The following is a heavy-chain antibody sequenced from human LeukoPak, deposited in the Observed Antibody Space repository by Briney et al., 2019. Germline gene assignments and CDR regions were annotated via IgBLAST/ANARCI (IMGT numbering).Heavy chain of an antibody. V-gene: IGHV2-5*01. CDR1: GFSLSTSGVG. Sequence: SGPTLVNPTQTLTLTCTFSGFSLSTSGVGVGWIRQPPGKALEWLALIYWNGDKRYSPSLKSRLTITKDTSKNQVVLTVTNMDPVDTATYYCALSINRYYFDYWGQGTLVTVSS. CDR3: ALSINRYYFDY. D-gene: IGHD2-8*01. CDR2: IYWNGDK. J-gene: IGHJ4*02.